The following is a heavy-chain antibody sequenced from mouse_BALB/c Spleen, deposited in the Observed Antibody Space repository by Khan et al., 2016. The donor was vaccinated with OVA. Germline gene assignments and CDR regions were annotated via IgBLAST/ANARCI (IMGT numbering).Heavy chain of an antibody. Sequence: QIQLVQSGPEMKKPGETVKISCKASGYTFTNYGMNWVKQSPGKALKWMGWINTFTGEPTYADDFKGRFAFSLETSASTASLQINNLKNEDTATYFCARPPYSSYSLDHWGQGTSVTVSS. D-gene: IGHD2-12*01. CDR1: GYTFTNYG. CDR2: INTFTGEP. J-gene: IGHJ4*01. V-gene: IGHV9-3-1*01. CDR3: ARPPYSSYSLDH.